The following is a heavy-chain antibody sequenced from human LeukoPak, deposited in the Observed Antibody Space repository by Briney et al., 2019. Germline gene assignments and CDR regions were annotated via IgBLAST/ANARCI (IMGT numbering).Heavy chain of an antibody. V-gene: IGHV4-39*01. D-gene: IGHD3-16*01. CDR1: GGSISSNTYY. CDR2: IYYSGST. Sequence: SETLSLTCTVSGGSISSNTYYWGWIRQPPGKGLEWIGSIYYSGSTYYNPSLKSRVTISVDTSKNQFSVKLRSVTAADTAVYYCARHGVVTWFDPWGQGTLVTVSS. CDR3: ARHGVVTWFDP. J-gene: IGHJ5*02.